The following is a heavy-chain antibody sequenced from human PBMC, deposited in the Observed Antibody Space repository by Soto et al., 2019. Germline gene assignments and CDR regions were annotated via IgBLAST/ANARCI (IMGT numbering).Heavy chain of an antibody. V-gene: IGHV6-1*01. CDR2: TYYRSKWYN. CDR3: ARDQLGAARPKNNWFDP. D-gene: IGHD6-6*01. Sequence: SQTLSLTCAISGDSVSSNSAAWNWIRQSPSRGLEWLGRTYYRSKWYNDYAVSVKSRITINPDTSKNQFSLQLNSVTPEDTAVYYCARDQLGAARPKNNWFDPWGQEPWSPSPQ. CDR1: GDSVSSNSAA. J-gene: IGHJ5*02.